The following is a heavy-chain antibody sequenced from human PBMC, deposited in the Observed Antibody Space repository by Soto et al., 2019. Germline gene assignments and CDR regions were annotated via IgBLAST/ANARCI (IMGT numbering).Heavy chain of an antibody. CDR1: DGLFSGYY. V-gene: IGHV4-34*01. CDR2: INYGGST. J-gene: IGHJ2*01. Sequence: SETLSLTCALYDGLFSGYYWSWIRQPPGKGLEWIGEINYGGSTNYNPSLNSRVTISVDASKNQFSLKLSSVTAADTAVYYCARGYYYGSGSRYWYFDLWRRGTLVPVS. D-gene: IGHD3-10*01. CDR3: ARGYYYGSGSRYWYFDL.